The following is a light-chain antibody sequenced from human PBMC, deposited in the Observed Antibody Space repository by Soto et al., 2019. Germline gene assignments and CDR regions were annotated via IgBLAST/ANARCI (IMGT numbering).Light chain of an antibody. CDR1: QTVSSN. J-gene: IGKJ4*01. CDR2: GAS. CDR3: QHDNLRLLP. Sequence: MTLSPAALSVSPGEVATLLCRASQTVSSNLAWYQQKPGQAPRLLIYGASTRATGIPARFSGSGPGTEFTLTISSLQSEDFAVYYCQHDNLRLLPLGGGTNVDI. V-gene: IGKV3D-15*01.